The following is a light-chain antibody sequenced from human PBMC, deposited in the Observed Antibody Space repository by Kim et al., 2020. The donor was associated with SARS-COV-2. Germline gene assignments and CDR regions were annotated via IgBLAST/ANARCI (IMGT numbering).Light chain of an antibody. V-gene: IGKV1-39*01. Sequence: SASVGDRVTITCRASQSISSYLNWYQQKPGKASKLLIYAASSLQSGVPSRFSGGGSGTDFTLTISSLQPEDFATYYCQQSYSTPVSFGQGTKLEIK. CDR1: QSISSY. CDR3: QQSYSTPVS. CDR2: AAS. J-gene: IGKJ2*03.